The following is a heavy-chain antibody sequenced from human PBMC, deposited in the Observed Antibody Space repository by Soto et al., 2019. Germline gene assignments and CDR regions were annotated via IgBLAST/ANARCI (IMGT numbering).Heavy chain of an antibody. Sequence: PSETLSLTCAVYGVSFNSYFWNWVRQPPGKGLEWIGEATPYGRSNYNPSLKSRVTISKDTSKNQFSLEVRSLTAADTAVYYCAHPRGYGVFDAYDIWGQGAMVTVSS. D-gene: IGHD4-17*01. CDR1: GVSFNSYF. CDR2: ATPYGRS. V-gene: IGHV4-34*01. J-gene: IGHJ3*02. CDR3: AHPRGYGVFDAYDI.